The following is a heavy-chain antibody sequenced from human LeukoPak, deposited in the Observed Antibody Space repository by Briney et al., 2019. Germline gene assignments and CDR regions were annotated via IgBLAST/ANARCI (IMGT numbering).Heavy chain of an antibody. D-gene: IGHD7-27*01. J-gene: IGHJ5*02. Sequence: GGSLRLSCAASGFTFSSYAMSWVRQAPGKGLEWVSAISGSGGSTSYADSVKGRFTISRDNSKNTLYLQMSSLRVEDTAVYYCARTGGYRFDPWGQGTLVTVSS. V-gene: IGHV3-23*01. CDR2: ISGSGGST. CDR1: GFTFSSYA. CDR3: ARTGGYRFDP.